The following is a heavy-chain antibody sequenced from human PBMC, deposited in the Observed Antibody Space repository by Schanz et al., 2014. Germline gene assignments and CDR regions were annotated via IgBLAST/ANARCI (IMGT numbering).Heavy chain of an antibody. D-gene: IGHD1-1*01. J-gene: IGHJ6*02. Sequence: QVQLQESGPGLVKPSQTLSLTCAVSGGSISSGGYSWNWIRQPPGKGLEWIVYIYYSGSTYYNPSHKSRVTISVDTSKNQFSLKLSSVPAADTAVYYCARGGRTTYNYYYGMDVWGQGTTVTVSS. V-gene: IGHV4-30-4*07. CDR3: ARGGRTTYNYYYGMDV. CDR2: IYYSGST. CDR1: GGSISSGGYS.